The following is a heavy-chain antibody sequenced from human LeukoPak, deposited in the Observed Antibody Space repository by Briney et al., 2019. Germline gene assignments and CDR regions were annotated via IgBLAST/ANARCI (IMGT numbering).Heavy chain of an antibody. J-gene: IGHJ4*02. D-gene: IGHD4-11*01. Sequence: GGSLRLSWVASGFIVSSKYINWVRQAGGKGLEWISILYSGGTLFYAHSVKVRFTISRYNSKTTLYLQMNNLRADDTAMYYCARGRQCDYWDQGTLVTVSS. V-gene: IGHV3-53*01. CDR2: LYSGGTL. CDR3: ARGRQCDY. CDR1: GFIVSSKY.